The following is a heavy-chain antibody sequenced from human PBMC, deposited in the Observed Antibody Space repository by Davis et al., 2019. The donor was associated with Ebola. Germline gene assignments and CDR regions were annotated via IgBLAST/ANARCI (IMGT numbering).Heavy chain of an antibody. D-gene: IGHD3-22*01. J-gene: IGHJ4*02. CDR1: GFTFSSYW. Sequence: PGGSLRLSCAASGFTFSSYWMHWVRQAPGKGLVWVSRINSDGSSTSYADSVKGRFTISRDNAKNTLYLQMNSLRAEDTAVYYCATKGQYYDSSGYYYGYWGQGTLVTVSS. CDR2: INSDGSST. V-gene: IGHV3-74*01. CDR3: ATKGQYYDSSGYYYGY.